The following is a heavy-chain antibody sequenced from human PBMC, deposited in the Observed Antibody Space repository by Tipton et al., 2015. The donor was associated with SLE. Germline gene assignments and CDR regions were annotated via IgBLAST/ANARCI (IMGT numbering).Heavy chain of an antibody. D-gene: IGHD1-26*01. CDR2: INQYGNT. CDR3: ARDYRKGGGWFDP. Sequence: TLSLTCGVYGGFFRDYFWSWIRQPPGKGLEWIGEINQYGNTNYNPSLKSRVTLSGDTSKNEFSLKLNSVTAADTAVYYCARDYRKGGGWFDPWGQGTLVTVSS. CDR1: GGFFRDYF. V-gene: IGHV4-34*01. J-gene: IGHJ5*02.